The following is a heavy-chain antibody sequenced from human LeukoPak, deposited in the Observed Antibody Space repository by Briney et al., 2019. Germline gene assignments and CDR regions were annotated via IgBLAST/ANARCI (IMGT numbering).Heavy chain of an antibody. CDR2: ISAYNGNT. CDR3: ARDWAAAGEYYFDY. CDR1: GYTFTSYG. Sequence: ASVRVSCKASGYTFTSYGISWVRQAPGQGLEWMGWISAYNGNTNYAQKLQGRVTMTRDTSTSTVYKELSSLRSEDTAVYYCARDWAAAGEYYFDYWGQGTLVTVSS. J-gene: IGHJ4*02. D-gene: IGHD6-13*01. V-gene: IGHV1-18*01.